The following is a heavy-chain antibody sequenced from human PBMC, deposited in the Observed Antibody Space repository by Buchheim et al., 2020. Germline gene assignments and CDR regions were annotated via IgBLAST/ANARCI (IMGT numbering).Heavy chain of an antibody. V-gene: IGHV3-23*01. CDR2: ISGSGGIT. CDR3: VRQPDMTRYFDH. CDR1: GFTFSHYA. Sequence: EVQLLESGGGLLQPGGSLRLSCAVSGFTFSHYAMCWVRQAPGKGLEWVAVISGSGGITYYADSLKGRFTISRDNSNNTGYLEMSSLRAEDTAVYYCVRQPDMTRYFDHWGQGTL. J-gene: IGHJ4*02.